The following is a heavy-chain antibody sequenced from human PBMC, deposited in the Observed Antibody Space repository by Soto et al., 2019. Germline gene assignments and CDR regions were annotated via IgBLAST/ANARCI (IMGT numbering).Heavy chain of an antibody. D-gene: IGHD3-10*01. CDR1: GGSISSGGYS. Sequence: SETLSLTCAVSGGSISSGGYSWSWIRQPPGKGLEWIGYINHSGSTNYNPSLKSRVTISVDTSKNQFSLKLSSVTAADTAVYYCARGGYYYGSGSPRGRYYYYGMDVSGQGTTVTVSS. CDR2: INHSGST. J-gene: IGHJ6*02. CDR3: ARGGYYYGSGSPRGRYYYYGMDV. V-gene: IGHV4-30-2*01.